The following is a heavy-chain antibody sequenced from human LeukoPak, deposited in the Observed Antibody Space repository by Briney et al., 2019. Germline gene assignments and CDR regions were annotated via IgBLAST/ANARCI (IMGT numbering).Heavy chain of an antibody. V-gene: IGHV3-23*01. Sequence: PGGSLRLSCAASGFTLRNYAMTWVRQAPGKGLEWVSAITGNGISTYYADSVRGRFTISRDNPKNTLYLQMHSLRAEDTAIYYCAKVTGGDMITYGGLDYWGQGTLVTVSS. D-gene: IGHD3-16*01. J-gene: IGHJ4*02. CDR2: ITGNGIST. CDR3: AKVTGGDMITYGGLDY. CDR1: GFTLRNYA.